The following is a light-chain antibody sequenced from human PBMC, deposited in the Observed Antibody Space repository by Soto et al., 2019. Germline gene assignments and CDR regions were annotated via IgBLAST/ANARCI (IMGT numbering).Light chain of an antibody. CDR3: NSYTTGSNL. CDR2: DVS. J-gene: IGLJ1*01. V-gene: IGLV2-14*01. Sequence: QSALTQPASVSGSPGQSITISCTGTSSDVGGYNYVSWYQQHPGKAPKLMIYDVSNRPSGVSNRFSGSKSGDTASLTISGLQAEDEADYYCNSYTTGSNLFGTGTKVTVL. CDR1: SSDVGGYNY.